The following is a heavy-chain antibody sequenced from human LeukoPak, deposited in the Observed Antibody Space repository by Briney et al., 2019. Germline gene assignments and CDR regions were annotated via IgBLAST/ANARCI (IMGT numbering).Heavy chain of an antibody. J-gene: IGHJ4*02. CDR2: IHYSGST. D-gene: IGHD6-13*01. V-gene: IGHV4-59*01. CDR1: GGSISTYY. Sequence: SETLSLTCTFSGGSISTYYWSWIRQPPGKGLEWIGYIHYSGSTDYNPSLRSQVTISVDTSKNQLSLKLTSVTAADTAVYYCAREYSSFEYWGQGTLVTVSS. CDR3: AREYSSFEY.